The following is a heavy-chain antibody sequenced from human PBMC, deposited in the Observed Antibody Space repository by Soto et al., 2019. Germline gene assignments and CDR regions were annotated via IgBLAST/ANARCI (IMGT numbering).Heavy chain of an antibody. D-gene: IGHD5-12*01. V-gene: IGHV3-11*01. CDR1: GFIFTDYS. CDR3: ARDPQRRDGYNFDS. CDR2: ITTGGEAT. Sequence: GGSLRLSCAASGFIFTDYSMAWIRQAPGKGLEWISYITTGGEATLYAASVEGRFTISRDNAKKALFLQMNSLRADDTAVYFCARDPQRRDGYNFDSWGQGTLVTVSS. J-gene: IGHJ4*02.